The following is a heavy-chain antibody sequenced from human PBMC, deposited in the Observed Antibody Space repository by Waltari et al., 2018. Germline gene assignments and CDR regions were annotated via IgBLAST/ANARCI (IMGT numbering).Heavy chain of an antibody. CDR3: ARRKYSSSPDAFDI. J-gene: IGHJ3*02. CDR1: GFTFSSYS. D-gene: IGHD6-6*01. Sequence: EVQLVESGGGLVQPGGSLRLSCAASGFTFSSYSMNWVRQAPGKGLEWVSYISSSSSTIYYADSLKGRFTISRDNAKNSLYLQMNSLRAEDTAVYYCARRKYSSSPDAFDIWGQGTMVTVSS. CDR2: ISSSSSTI. V-gene: IGHV3-48*04.